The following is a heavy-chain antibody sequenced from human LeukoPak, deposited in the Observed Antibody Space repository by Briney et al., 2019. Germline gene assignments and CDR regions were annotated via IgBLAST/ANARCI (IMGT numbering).Heavy chain of an antibody. J-gene: IGHJ6*02. CDR2: IKPDGSYT. CDR3: AKGGPPYSLDV. CDR1: GFTFSGHW. V-gene: IGHV3-74*01. D-gene: IGHD1-14*01. Sequence: GGSLRVSCAASGFTFSGHWMHWVRLVPGKGLVWVAEIKPDGSYTSYADSVKGRFTISRDNAKNTLYLEVNSVRAEDTAVYYCAKGGPPYSLDVWGQGTTVTVSS.